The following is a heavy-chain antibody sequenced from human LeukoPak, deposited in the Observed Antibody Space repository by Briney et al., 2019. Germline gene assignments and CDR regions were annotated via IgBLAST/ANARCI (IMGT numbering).Heavy chain of an antibody. CDR3: ARSSYYYGSGSLRGWFDP. Sequence: PSETLSLTCSVSGGSISSYYWSWIRQPPGKGLEWIGCIYYSGSTNYNPSLKSRVTISVDTSKNQFSLKLSSVTAADTAVYYCARSSYYYGSGSLRGWFDPWGQGTLVTVSS. CDR1: GGSISSYY. CDR2: IYYSGST. D-gene: IGHD3-10*01. V-gene: IGHV4-59*12. J-gene: IGHJ5*02.